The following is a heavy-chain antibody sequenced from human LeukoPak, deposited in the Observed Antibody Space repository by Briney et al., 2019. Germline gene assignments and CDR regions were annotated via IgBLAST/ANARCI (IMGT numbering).Heavy chain of an antibody. CDR3: ARTLSFDGYSDY. Sequence: SDPLSLTCTVSGGFISSYYWIWLRQPTGKGLEWIGYIYYSGSTNYHPSLKSRVTISVDTSKNQFSLKLSSVTAADMAVYYCARTLSFDGYSDYGGQGTLVTVSA. J-gene: IGHJ4*02. V-gene: IGHV4-59*07. CDR2: IYYSGST. D-gene: IGHD5-24*01. CDR1: GGFISSYY.